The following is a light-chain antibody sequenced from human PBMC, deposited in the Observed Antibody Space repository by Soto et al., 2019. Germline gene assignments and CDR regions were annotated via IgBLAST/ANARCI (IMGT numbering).Light chain of an antibody. V-gene: IGLV2-11*01. J-gene: IGLJ2*01. CDR3: CSYAGSYFGV. CDR1: SRDVGGYNY. Sequence: QSALTQPRSVSGSPGQSVTISCTGTSRDVGGYNYVSWYQQHPGKAPKLMIYDVSKRPSGVPDRFSGSKSGNTASLTISGLQAEDEADYYCCSYAGSYFGVFGGGTKLTVL. CDR2: DVS.